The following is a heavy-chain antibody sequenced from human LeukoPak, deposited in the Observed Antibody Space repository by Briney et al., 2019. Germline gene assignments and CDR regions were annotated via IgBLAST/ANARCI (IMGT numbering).Heavy chain of an antibody. CDR3: ARLQSANHDNGYYTGGFYYMDV. J-gene: IGHJ6*03. Sequence: SETPSLTCSVSGGSMTNNYWGWIRQPPGKGLEWIGYISYTGSTSYNPSLKSRVTIFLETPRNQFSLEVSSVIAADTAVYYCARLQSANHDNGYYTGGFYYMDVWGKGTTVTVSS. CDR2: ISYTGST. D-gene: IGHD4-17*01. V-gene: IGHV4-59*08. CDR1: GGSMTNNY.